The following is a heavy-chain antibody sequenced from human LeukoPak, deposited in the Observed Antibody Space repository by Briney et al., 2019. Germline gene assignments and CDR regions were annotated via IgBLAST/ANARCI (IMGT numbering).Heavy chain of an antibody. CDR2: ISYSGST. CDR1: GGSIRSYL. J-gene: IGHJ4*02. CDR3: ARRNDGDYDYYFEY. D-gene: IGHD4-17*01. V-gene: IGHV4-59*08. Sequence: SETLSLTCTVPGGSIRSYLWSWIRQPPGKGLEWIGYISYSGSTNYNPSLKSRVTISVDASKNQYSLELNSVAAADTAVYYCARRNDGDYDYYFEYWGQGTLVTVSS.